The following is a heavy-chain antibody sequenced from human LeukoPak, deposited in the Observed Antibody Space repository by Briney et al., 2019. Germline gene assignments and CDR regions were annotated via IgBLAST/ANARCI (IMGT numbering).Heavy chain of an antibody. CDR3: AKGAAYYYDSSAYFQH. V-gene: IGHV3-23*01. D-gene: IGHD3-22*01. CDR2: VSASGTST. CDR1: GFTFSSDA. J-gene: IGHJ1*01. Sequence: GGSLRLSCVASGFTFSSDALSWVRQAPGKGLEWVSGVSASGTSTFYADSVKGRFSISRDNSKNTLYLQMNSLRAEDTAVYYCAKGAAYYYDSSAYFQHWGQGTLVTASS.